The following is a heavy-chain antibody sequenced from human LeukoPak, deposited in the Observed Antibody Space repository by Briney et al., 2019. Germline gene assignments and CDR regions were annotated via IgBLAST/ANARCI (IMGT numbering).Heavy chain of an antibody. Sequence: PSETLSLTCTVSGGSISSYYWSWIRQPPGKGLEWIGYIYYSGSTNYNPSLKSRVTISVDTSKNQFSLKLSSVTAADTAVYYCARNLGGSSWVFDYWGQGTLVTVSS. J-gene: IGHJ4*02. CDR2: IYYSGST. D-gene: IGHD6-13*01. CDR1: GGSISSYY. CDR3: ARNLGGSSWVFDY. V-gene: IGHV4-59*01.